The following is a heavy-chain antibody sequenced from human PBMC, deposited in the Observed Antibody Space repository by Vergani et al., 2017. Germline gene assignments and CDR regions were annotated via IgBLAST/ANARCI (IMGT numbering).Heavy chain of an antibody. CDR3: ARATGYCSSTSCYKPYDD. Sequence: QVQLQQWGAGLLKPSETLSLTCAVYGGSFSGYYWSWIRQPPGKGLEWIGEINHSGSTNYNPSLKSRVTISVDTSKNQFSLKLSSVTAADTAVYYCARATGYCSSTSCYKPYDDWGQGTLVTVSS. CDR2: INHSGST. J-gene: IGHJ4*02. D-gene: IGHD2-2*01. CDR1: GGSFSGYY. V-gene: IGHV4-34*01.